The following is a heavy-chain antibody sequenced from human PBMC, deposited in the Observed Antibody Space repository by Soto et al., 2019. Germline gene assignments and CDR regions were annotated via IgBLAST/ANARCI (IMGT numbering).Heavy chain of an antibody. CDR2: INGGDGIT. Sequence: QVHLVQSGAELKAPGASVRISCAASGYSFTSYAIHWLRQAPGQRLAWMGWINGGDGITDSPQKFQSRVTITRDTSARNASVELRSLSPDDTAVYYCATAISATTFDHWGQGTLVTVSS. J-gene: IGHJ4*02. CDR3: ATAISATTFDH. CDR1: GYSFTSYA. V-gene: IGHV1-3*01.